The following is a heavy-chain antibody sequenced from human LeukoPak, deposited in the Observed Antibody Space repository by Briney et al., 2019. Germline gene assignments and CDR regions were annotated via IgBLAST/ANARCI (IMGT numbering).Heavy chain of an antibody. V-gene: IGHV1-69*04. CDR1: GGTFSSYT. CDR3: AREDFGVVIHNWFDP. CDR2: IIPILGIA. D-gene: IGHD3-3*01. Sequence: SVKVSCKASGGTFSSYTISWVRQAPGQGLEWMGRIIPILGIANYAQKFQGRVTITADKSTSTAYMELSSLRSEDTAVYYCAREDFGVVIHNWFDPWGQGTLVTVSS. J-gene: IGHJ5*02.